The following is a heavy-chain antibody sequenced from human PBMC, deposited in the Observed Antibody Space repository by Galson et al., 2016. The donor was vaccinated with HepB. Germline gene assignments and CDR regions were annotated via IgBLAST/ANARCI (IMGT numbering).Heavy chain of an antibody. Sequence: SLRLSCAASGFTFGNYAMSWFRQAPGKGLEWVSFIRSKAYGGTTEYAASVKGRFTISRDDSKSIVYLQMDSLKAEDTAVYYCSRDGLHNWNYWGVYFGYWGQGTLVTVSS. J-gene: IGHJ4*02. CDR3: SRDGLHNWNYWGVYFGY. D-gene: IGHD1-7*01. CDR1: GFTFGNYA. CDR2: IRSKAYGGTT. V-gene: IGHV3-49*03.